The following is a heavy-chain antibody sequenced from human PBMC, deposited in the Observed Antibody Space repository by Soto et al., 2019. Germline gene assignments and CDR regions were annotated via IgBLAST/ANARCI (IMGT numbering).Heavy chain of an antibody. CDR1: GYTFTGYY. CDR2: INPNSGGT. CDR3: ARDRRLLYYYDSSGLDY. Sequence: ASVKVSCKASGYTFTGYYMHWVRQAPGQGLEWMGWINPNSGGTNYAQKFQGWVTMTRDTSISTAYMELSRLRSDDTAVYYCARDRRLLYYYDSSGLDYWGQGTLVTVPQ. V-gene: IGHV1-2*04. D-gene: IGHD3-22*01. J-gene: IGHJ4*02.